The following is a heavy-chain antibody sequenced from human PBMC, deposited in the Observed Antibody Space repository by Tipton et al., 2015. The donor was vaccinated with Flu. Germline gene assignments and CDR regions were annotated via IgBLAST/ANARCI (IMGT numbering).Heavy chain of an antibody. Sequence: VQLVQSGGGLIQRGGSLRLSCVVSGFPVSSNYMTWVRQAPGKGLEWVSVIYSGGSTKYADSVKGRFTISRDNSKNTLYLQMNSLRAEDTAVYYCARGRGYCVTTTCLLPFDFWGQGTLVTVSS. D-gene: IGHD2-2*01. CDR1: GFPVSSNY. V-gene: IGHV3-53*01. CDR2: IYSGGST. CDR3: ARGRGYCVTTTCLLPFDF. J-gene: IGHJ4*02.